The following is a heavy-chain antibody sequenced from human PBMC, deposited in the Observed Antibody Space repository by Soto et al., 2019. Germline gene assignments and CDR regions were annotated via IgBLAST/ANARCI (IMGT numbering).Heavy chain of an antibody. V-gene: IGHV3-30*18. Sequence: QVQLVESWGGVVQPGRSLRLSCAASGFTFSSYGMHWVRQAPGKGLEWVAVMSWDGSDEFYEETVKGRFTVSRDNSRNTLYLQMNSLRPEDTAVYYCAKEGCSGGICYGFDYWGQGTLVTVSS. CDR2: MSWDGSDE. CDR1: GFTFSSYG. D-gene: IGHD2-15*01. J-gene: IGHJ4*02. CDR3: AKEGCSGGICYGFDY.